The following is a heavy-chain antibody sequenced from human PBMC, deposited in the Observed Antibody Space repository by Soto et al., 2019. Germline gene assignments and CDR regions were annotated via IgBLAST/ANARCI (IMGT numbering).Heavy chain of an antibody. CDR1: GFTFSSYG. D-gene: IGHD1-26*01. V-gene: IGHV3-30*18. Sequence: GGSLRLSCAASGFTFSSYGMHWVRQAPGKGLEWVAVISYDGSNKYYAESVKGRFTISRDNSKNTLYLQMNSLRAEDTAVYYCAKDLGSGSYPSLPSAEYFQHWGQGTLVTVSS. CDR3: AKDLGSGSYPSLPSAEYFQH. J-gene: IGHJ1*01. CDR2: ISYDGSNK.